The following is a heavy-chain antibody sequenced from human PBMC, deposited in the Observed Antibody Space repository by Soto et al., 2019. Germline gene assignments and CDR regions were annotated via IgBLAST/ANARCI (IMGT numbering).Heavy chain of an antibody. D-gene: IGHD4-17*01. CDR1: GYTFTSYD. CDR3: ARGLTVTTACYLDV. V-gene: IGHV1-8*01. J-gene: IGHJ6*03. CDR2: MNPNRGNT. Sequence: ASVKVSCKGSGYTFTSYDSNWVRQENGQGLEWMGRMNPNRGNTGYAQKCQGRVTMNSNTSISTAYMEMSSLRSEDTAVYYCARGLTVTTACYLDVWGKRTPVTVSS.